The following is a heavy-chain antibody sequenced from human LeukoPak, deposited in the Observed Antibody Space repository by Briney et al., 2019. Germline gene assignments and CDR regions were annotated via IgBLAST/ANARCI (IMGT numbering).Heavy chain of an antibody. D-gene: IGHD6-19*01. Sequence: GGSLRLSCAASGFTFSNYYMSWVRQAPGKGLEWVSAISGSGGSTYYADSVKGRFTISRDNSKNTLYLQMNSLRAEDTAVYYCAKTQQWLAPTPPDYWGQGTLVTVSS. J-gene: IGHJ4*02. CDR1: GFTFSNYY. CDR2: ISGSGGST. V-gene: IGHV3-23*01. CDR3: AKTQQWLAPTPPDY.